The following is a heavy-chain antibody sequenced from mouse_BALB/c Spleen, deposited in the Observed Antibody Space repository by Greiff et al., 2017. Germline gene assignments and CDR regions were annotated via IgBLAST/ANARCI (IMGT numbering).Heavy chain of an antibody. CDR1: GYTFTNYW. J-gene: IGHJ4*01. D-gene: IGHD2-5*01. CDR2: IYPGGGYT. Sequence: VQLQQSGAELVRPGTSVKISCKASGYTFTNYWLGWVKQRPGHGLEWIGDIYPGGGYTNYNEKFKGKATLTADTSSSTAYMQLSSLTSEDSAVYFCARDSNYGWAMDYWGQGTSVTVSS. CDR3: ARDSNYGWAMDY. V-gene: IGHV1-63*02.